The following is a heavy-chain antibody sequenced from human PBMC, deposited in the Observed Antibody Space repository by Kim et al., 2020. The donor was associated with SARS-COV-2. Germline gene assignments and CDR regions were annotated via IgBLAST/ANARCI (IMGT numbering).Heavy chain of an antibody. D-gene: IGHD4-4*01. CDR3: ARGPFIGDYRNNRYWYFDL. Sequence: SVKVSCKASGGTFSSYAISWVRQAPGQGLEWMGGIIPIFGTANYAQKFQGRVTITADESTSTAYMELSSLRSEDTAVYYCARGPFIGDYRNNRYWYFDLWGRGTLVTVSS. V-gene: IGHV1-69*13. CDR1: GGTFSSYA. CDR2: IIPIFGTA. J-gene: IGHJ2*01.